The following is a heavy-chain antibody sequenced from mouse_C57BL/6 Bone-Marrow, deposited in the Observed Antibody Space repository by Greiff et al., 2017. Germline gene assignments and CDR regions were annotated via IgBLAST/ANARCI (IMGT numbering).Heavy chain of an antibody. D-gene: IGHD4-1*02. J-gene: IGHJ3*01. Sequence: QVQLKESGPGLVQPSQSLSITCTVSGFSLTSYGVHWVRQSPGKGLEWLGVIWRGGCTDYNDAFIYRLGISKDNSTSQVFFKMNSRQADDTAIYYCARNNWDEDWFAYWGQGTLVTVSA. V-gene: IGHV2-2*01. CDR2: IWRGGCT. CDR3: ARNNWDEDWFAY. CDR1: GFSLTSYG.